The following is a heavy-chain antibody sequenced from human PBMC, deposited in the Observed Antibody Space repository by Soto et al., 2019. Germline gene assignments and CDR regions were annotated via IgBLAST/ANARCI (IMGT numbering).Heavy chain of an antibody. V-gene: IGHV4-31*03. CDR2: IYYSGST. D-gene: IGHD3-16*01. CDR3: ARSPYYDYVWGSYSPSYFDY. CDR1: GGSISSGGYY. Sequence: PSETLSLTCTVSGGSISSGGYYWSWIRQHPGKGLEWIGYIYYSGSTYYNPSLKSRVTISVDTSKNQFSLKLSSVTAADTAVYYCARSPYYDYVWGSYSPSYFDYWGQGTLVTVSS. J-gene: IGHJ4*02.